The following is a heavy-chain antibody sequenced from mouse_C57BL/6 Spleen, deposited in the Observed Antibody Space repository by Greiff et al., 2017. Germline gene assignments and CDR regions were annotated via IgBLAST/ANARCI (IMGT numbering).Heavy chain of an antibody. Sequence: EVHLVESGPGLVKPSPSLSLPCSVTGYSITSGYYGNWIRQFPGNKLEWMGYISYDGSNNYNPSFKNRISITRDTSKNQFLLKLNSVTTEDTATQYCARGYFFDYWGQGTTLTVSS. V-gene: IGHV3-6*01. CDR2: ISYDGSN. J-gene: IGHJ2*01. CDR3: ARGYFFDY. CDR1: GYSITSGYY.